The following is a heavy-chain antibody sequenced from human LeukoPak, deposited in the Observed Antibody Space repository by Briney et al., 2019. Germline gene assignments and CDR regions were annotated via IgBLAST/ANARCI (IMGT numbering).Heavy chain of an antibody. CDR1: GGSISSGGYY. V-gene: IGHV4-31*03. CDR3: ARASAAGTHLDY. Sequence: SETLSLTCTVSGGSISSGGYYWSWIRLHPGKGREWIGYIYYSGSTYYNPSLKSRVTISVDTSKNQFSLKLSSVTAADTAVYYCARASAAGTHLDYWGQGTLVTVSS. CDR2: IYYSGST. D-gene: IGHD6-13*01. J-gene: IGHJ4*02.